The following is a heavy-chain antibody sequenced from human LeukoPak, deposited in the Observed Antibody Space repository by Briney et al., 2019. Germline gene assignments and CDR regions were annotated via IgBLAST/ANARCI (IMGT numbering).Heavy chain of an antibody. D-gene: IGHD6-13*01. Sequence: ASVKVSCKTSGYIFRDYGISWVRQAPGQGLEWMGWMNPNSGNTGYAQKFQGRVTMTRNTSISTAYMELSSLRSEDTAVYYCARGPWQLVDFDYWGQGTLVTVSS. CDR1: GYIFRDYG. J-gene: IGHJ4*02. V-gene: IGHV1-8*01. CDR2: MNPNSGNT. CDR3: ARGPWQLVDFDY.